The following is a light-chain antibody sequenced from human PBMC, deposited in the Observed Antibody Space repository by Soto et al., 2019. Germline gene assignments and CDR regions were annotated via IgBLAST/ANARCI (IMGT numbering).Light chain of an antibody. J-gene: IGKJ4*01. CDR3: QQRSNWPST. CDR2: DAF. Sequence: EIVLTQSPVTLSLSPGERATLSCRASQSVRSYLAWYQQKPGQALRLLIYDAFKRATGIPARFSGSGSGTDFTLTISSLEPEDFAVYYCQQRSNWPSTFGGGTKVEIK. CDR1: QSVRSY. V-gene: IGKV3-11*01.